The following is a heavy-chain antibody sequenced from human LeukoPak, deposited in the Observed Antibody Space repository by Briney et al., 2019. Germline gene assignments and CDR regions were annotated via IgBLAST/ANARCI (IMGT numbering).Heavy chain of an antibody. CDR1: GFTFSSHG. CDR3: AKDHYPYSSGWYDWFDP. Sequence: GGSLRLSCAASGFTFSSHGMNWVRQAPGKGLEWVSLISWDGGSTYYADSVKGRFTISRDNSKNSLYLQMNSLRAEDTALYYCAKDHYPYSSGWYDWFDPWGQGTLVTVSS. V-gene: IGHV3-43D*03. CDR2: ISWDGGST. J-gene: IGHJ5*02. D-gene: IGHD6-19*01.